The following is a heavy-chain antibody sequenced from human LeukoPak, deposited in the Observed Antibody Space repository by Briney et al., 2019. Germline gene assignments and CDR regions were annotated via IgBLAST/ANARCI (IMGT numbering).Heavy chain of an antibody. V-gene: IGHV4-4*07. CDR2: IYSTGST. CDR3: ARAGYTSTWTFDY. D-gene: IGHD6-13*01. J-gene: IGHJ4*02. Sequence: SETLSLTCTVSGGFINSYYWSWIRQSAGRGLEHIGRIYSTGSTNYSPSLKSRVSMSVDTSKNQFSLTLRSVTAADTAIYYCARAGYTSTWTFDYWGQGILVTVSS. CDR1: GGFINSYY.